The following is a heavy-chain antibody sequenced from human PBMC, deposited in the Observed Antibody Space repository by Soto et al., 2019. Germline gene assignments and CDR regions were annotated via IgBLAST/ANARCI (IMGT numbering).Heavy chain of an antibody. V-gene: IGHV1-2*04. D-gene: IGHD1-26*01. J-gene: IGHJ3*02. CDR1: GYTFTGYY. CDR3: ARGRYSGSLDAFDI. CDR2: INPNSGGT. Sequence: ASVKVSCKASGYTFTGYYMHWVRQAPGQGLEWMGWINPNSGGTNYAQKFQGWVTMTRDTSISTAYMELSRLRSDDTAVYYCARGRYSGSLDAFDIWGQGTMVTVSS.